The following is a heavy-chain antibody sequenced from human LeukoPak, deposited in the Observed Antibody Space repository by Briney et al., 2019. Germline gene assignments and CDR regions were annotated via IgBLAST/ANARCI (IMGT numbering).Heavy chain of an antibody. Sequence: GGSLRLSYSASGFTFSIYAMHWVRQAPGKGLEYVSAITSNGGSTYYADSVKGRFTISRDNSKNTLFLQMSSLRPEDTAVYYCVKDAYCSGGGCYLDHWGQGTLVTVSS. CDR1: GFTFSIYA. CDR3: VKDAYCSGGGCYLDH. D-gene: IGHD2-15*01. J-gene: IGHJ4*02. V-gene: IGHV3-64D*06. CDR2: ITSNGGST.